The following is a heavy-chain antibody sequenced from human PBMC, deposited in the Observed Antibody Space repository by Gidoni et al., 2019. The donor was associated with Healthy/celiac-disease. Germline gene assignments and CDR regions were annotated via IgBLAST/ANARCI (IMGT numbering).Heavy chain of an antibody. CDR2: ISYDGSNK. D-gene: IGHD2-2*01. Sequence: QVQLVESGGGEVQPGRSLGPPCEASGFTFRSSAMPGVRRAPGKGLECVAVISYDGSNKYYADAVKGRFTISRDNSKNTLYLQMNSLRAEDTAVYYCARDRSSLYCSSTSCYSCWFDPWGQGTLVTVSS. CDR1: GFTFRSSA. CDR3: ARDRSSLYCSSTSCYSCWFDP. V-gene: IGHV3-30-3*01. J-gene: IGHJ5*02.